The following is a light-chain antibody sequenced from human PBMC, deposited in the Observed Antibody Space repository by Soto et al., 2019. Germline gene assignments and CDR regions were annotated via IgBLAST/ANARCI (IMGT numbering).Light chain of an antibody. Sequence: DIQMTQSPSSLSASVGDRVTVTCRASQVIGNPYIGWYQQKVGRPPKRLIYSTSTLQSGVPSRFSGSGSGTEFSLTNSSLQPEDSATYYCLQYWDYSWTFGQGTKVEMK. CDR2: STS. J-gene: IGKJ1*01. CDR1: QVIGNP. CDR3: LQYWDYSWT. V-gene: IGKV1-17*01.